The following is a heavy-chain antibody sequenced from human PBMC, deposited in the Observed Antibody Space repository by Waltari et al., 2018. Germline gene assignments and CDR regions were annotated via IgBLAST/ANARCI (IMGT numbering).Heavy chain of an antibody. V-gene: IGHV1-8*01. Sequence: QVQLVQSGAEVKKPGASVKVSCKASEYTFTSYDLDWVRQATGQGLEWMGWMNPNRSKTGHAQKCQGRGTMTRKTSISTAYMEVSTLKSEDTAVYYCARDRRQYQGALDIWGKGTMVTVSA. CDR2: MNPNRSKT. CDR3: ARDRRQYQGALDI. CDR1: EYTFTSYD. J-gene: IGHJ3*02.